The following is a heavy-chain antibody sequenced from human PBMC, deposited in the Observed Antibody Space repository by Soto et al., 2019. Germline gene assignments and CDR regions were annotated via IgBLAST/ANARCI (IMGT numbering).Heavy chain of an antibody. D-gene: IGHD1-7*01. V-gene: IGHV3-23*01. CDR2: ISGSGGST. J-gene: IGHJ6*03. CDR3: AKVNWNYPKYYYYYYMDV. CDR1: GFTFSSYA. Sequence: GGSLRLSCAASGFTFSSYAMSWVRQAPGKGLEWVSAISGSGGSTYYADSVKGRFTISRDNSKNTLYLQMNSLRAEDTAVYYCAKVNWNYPKYYYYYYMDVWGKGTTVTVSS.